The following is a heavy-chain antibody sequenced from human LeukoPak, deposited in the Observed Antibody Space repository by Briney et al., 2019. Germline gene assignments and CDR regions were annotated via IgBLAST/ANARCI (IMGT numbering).Heavy chain of an antibody. J-gene: IGHJ4*02. Sequence: GGSLRLSCAASGFTFSSYSMSWVRQAPGKGLEWVSSISTSSSYIYYADSVKGRFTISRHNAKNSLYLQMNSLRAEDTAVYYCARDGRAVAGDFDYWGQGTLVTVSS. D-gene: IGHD6-19*01. CDR3: ARDGRAVAGDFDY. CDR2: ISTSSSYI. CDR1: GFTFSSYS. V-gene: IGHV3-21*01.